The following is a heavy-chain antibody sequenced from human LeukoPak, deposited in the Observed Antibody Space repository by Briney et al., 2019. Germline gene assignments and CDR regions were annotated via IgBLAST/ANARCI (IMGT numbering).Heavy chain of an antibody. CDR2: VSYDGTKI. Sequence: GSLRLSCATSGFTLTSYTMHWVRQAPGKGLEWVAVVSYDGTKISYADSVKGRFTMSRDISKNTLYLQMSSLKPEDSALYYCARDRVQIWSYVGTFDSWGQGTLVTVSS. CDR3: ARDRVQIWSYVGTFDS. J-gene: IGHJ4*02. D-gene: IGHD5-18*01. CDR1: GFTLTSYT. V-gene: IGHV3-30-3*01.